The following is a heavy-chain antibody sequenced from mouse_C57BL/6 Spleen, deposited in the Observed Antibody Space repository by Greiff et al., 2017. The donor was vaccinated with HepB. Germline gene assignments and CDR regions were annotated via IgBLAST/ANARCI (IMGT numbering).Heavy chain of an antibody. Sequence: QVQLQQSGPGLVAPSQRLSITCTVSGFSFTSYAISWVRQPPGKGLEWLGVIWTGGGTNYNSALKSRLSISKDNSKSQVFLKMNSLQTDDTARYYCARKGYGSSYWYFDVWGTGTTVTVSS. CDR1: GFSFTSYA. J-gene: IGHJ1*03. V-gene: IGHV2-9-1*01. CDR3: ARKGYGSSYWYFDV. CDR2: IWTGGGT. D-gene: IGHD1-1*01.